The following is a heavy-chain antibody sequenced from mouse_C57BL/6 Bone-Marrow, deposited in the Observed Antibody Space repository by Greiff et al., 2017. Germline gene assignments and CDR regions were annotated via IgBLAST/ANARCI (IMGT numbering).Heavy chain of an antibody. J-gene: IGHJ3*01. CDR3: ARLDYGFAY. V-gene: IGHV5-15*01. D-gene: IGHD2-4*01. CDR1: GFTFSDYG. Sequence: EVKVVESGGGLVQPGGSLKLSCAASGFTFSDYGMAWVRQAPRKGPEWVAFISNLAYSIYYADTVTGRFTISRENAKNTLYLEMSSLRSEDTAMYYCARLDYGFAYWGQGTLVTVSA. CDR2: ISNLAYSI.